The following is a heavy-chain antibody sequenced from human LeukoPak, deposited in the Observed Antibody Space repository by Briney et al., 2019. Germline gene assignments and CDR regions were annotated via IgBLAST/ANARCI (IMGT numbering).Heavy chain of an antibody. J-gene: IGHJ6*02. CDR3: TTAPRYYYYYGMDV. V-gene: IGHV3-15*01. CDR1: GFTFSDYY. CDR2: IKSKTDGGTT. Sequence: GGSLRLSCAASGFTFSDYYMSWIRQAPGKGLEWVGRIKSKTDGGTTDYAAPVKGRFTISRDDSKNTLYLQMNSLKTEDTAVYYCTTAPRYYYYYGMDVWGQGTTVTVSS.